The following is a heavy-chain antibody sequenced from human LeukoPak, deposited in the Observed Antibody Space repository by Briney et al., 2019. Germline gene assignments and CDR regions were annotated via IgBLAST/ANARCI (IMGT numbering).Heavy chain of an antibody. J-gene: IGHJ3*02. CDR1: NNFIRNGYY. CDR3: ARENYEGAFDI. Sequence: SETLSLTCGVSNNFIRNGYYLGWIRQPPGKGLEWIGSIYHSGSTYYNPSLKSRLTISLDTSKSHFSLNLSSVTAADTAVYYCARENYEGAFDIWGQGTMVTVSS. V-gene: IGHV4-38-2*01. D-gene: IGHD3-22*01. CDR2: IYHSGST.